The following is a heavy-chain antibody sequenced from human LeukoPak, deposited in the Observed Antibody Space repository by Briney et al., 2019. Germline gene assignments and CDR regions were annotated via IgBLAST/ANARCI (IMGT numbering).Heavy chain of an antibody. CDR1: GGSISSYY. V-gene: IGHV4-4*07. D-gene: IGHD6-13*01. CDR3: ERESPKIAAAGNWFDP. J-gene: IGHJ5*02. Sequence: SETLSLTYTVSGGSISSYYWSWIRQPAGKGLEWIGRIYTSGSTNYNPALKSRVTMSVDTSKNQFSLKLSSVTAADTAVYYCERESPKIAAAGNWFDPWGQGTLVTVSS. CDR2: IYTSGST.